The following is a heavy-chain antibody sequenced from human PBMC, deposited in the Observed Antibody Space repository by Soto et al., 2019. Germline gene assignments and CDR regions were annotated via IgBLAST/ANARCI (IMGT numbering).Heavy chain of an antibody. CDR3: ASEALCGADCYFFEY. Sequence: GGSLRLSCAASGFTFSNSEMFWVRQASGKGLEWVSKINYSGSNIYYSKSVKGRFTISRDNAKNSPSLQMNSLTDEDTAIYYCASEALCGADCYFFEYWGPGTLVTVSS. CDR1: GFTFSNSE. CDR2: INYSGSNI. J-gene: IGHJ4*02. D-gene: IGHD2-21*02. V-gene: IGHV3-48*03.